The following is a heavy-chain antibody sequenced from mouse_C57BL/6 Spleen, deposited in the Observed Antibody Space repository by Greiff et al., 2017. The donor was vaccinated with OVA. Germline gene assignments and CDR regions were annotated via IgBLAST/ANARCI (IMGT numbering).Heavy chain of an antibody. CDR2: IYPSDSET. Sequence: QVQLKQPGAELVRPGSSVKLSCKASGYTFTSYWMDWVKQRPGQGLEWIGNIYPSDSETHYNQKFKDKATLTVDKSSSTAYMQLSSLTSEDSAVYYCARNYYGSEGFDYWGQGTTLTVSS. CDR1: GYTFTSYW. J-gene: IGHJ2*01. V-gene: IGHV1-61*01. D-gene: IGHD1-1*01. CDR3: ARNYYGSEGFDY.